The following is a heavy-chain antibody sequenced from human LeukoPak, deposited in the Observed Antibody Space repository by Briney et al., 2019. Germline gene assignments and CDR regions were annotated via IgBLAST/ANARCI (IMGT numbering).Heavy chain of an antibody. CDR1: GFTFSSYG. Sequence: GGSLRLSCAASGFTFSSYGMHWVRQAPGKGLEWVAVIWYDGSNKYYADSVKGRFTISRGNSKNTLYLQMNSLRAEDTAVYYCAKDGAASGKYQLLSSFDYWGQGTLVTVSS. J-gene: IGHJ4*02. D-gene: IGHD2-2*01. CDR3: AKDGAASGKYQLLSSFDY. V-gene: IGHV3-33*06. CDR2: IWYDGSNK.